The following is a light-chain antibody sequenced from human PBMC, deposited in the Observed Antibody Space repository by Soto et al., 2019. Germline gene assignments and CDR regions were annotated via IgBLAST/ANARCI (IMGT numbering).Light chain of an antibody. Sequence: DIQMTQSPSTLSASVGDRVSITCRASQSIGRWLAWYQQKSGKAPKLLIFDASGLESGVPSRFSGSGSGTESTHTISSMQADDVASDYCQQYNSYFRTVGQGTKVDIK. CDR2: DAS. CDR3: QQYNSYFRT. V-gene: IGKV1-5*01. J-gene: IGKJ1*01. CDR1: QSIGRW.